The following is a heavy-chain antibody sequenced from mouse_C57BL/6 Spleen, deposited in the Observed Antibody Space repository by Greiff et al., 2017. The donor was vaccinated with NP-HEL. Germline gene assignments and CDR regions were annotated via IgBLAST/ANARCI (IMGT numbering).Heavy chain of an antibody. V-gene: IGHV3-6*01. D-gene: IGHD2-3*01. CDR1: GYSITSGYY. CDR3: ARGYDGYYLYYAMDY. J-gene: IGHJ4*01. CDR2: ISYDGSN. Sequence: ESGPGLVKPSQSLSLTCSVTGYSITSGYYWNWIRQFPGNKLEWMGYISYDGSNNYNPSLKNRISITRDTSKNQFFLKLNSVTTEVTATYYCARGYDGYYLYYAMDYWGQGTSVTVSS.